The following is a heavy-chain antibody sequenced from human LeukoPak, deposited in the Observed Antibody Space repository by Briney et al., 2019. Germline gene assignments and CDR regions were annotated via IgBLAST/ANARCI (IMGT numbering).Heavy chain of an antibody. Sequence: GGSLRLSCAASGFTFSNYGMHWVRQAPGKGLEWVAVISYDGSNKYYADSVKGRFTISRDNSKNTLYLQMSSLGVEDTAVYYCAKQLGYCSDGSCYFPYWGQGTLVTVSS. V-gene: IGHV3-30*18. CDR1: GFTFSNYG. D-gene: IGHD2-15*01. CDR2: ISYDGSNK. CDR3: AKQLGYCSDGSCYFPY. J-gene: IGHJ4*02.